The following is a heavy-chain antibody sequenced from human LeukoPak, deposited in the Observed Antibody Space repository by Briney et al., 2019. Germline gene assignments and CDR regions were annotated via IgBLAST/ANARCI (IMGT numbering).Heavy chain of an antibody. Sequence: SETLSLTCTVSGYSISSGYYWGWIRQPPGKGLEWIGSIYHSGSTYYNPSLKSRVTISVDTSKNQFSLKLSSVTAADTAVYYCARAMEQWLVRLISTAFDIWGQGTMVTVSS. CDR2: IYHSGST. J-gene: IGHJ3*02. CDR1: GYSISSGYY. V-gene: IGHV4-38-2*02. CDR3: ARAMEQWLVRLISTAFDI. D-gene: IGHD6-19*01.